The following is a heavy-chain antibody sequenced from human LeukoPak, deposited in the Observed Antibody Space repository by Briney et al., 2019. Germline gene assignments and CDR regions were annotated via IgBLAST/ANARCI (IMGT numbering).Heavy chain of an antibody. V-gene: IGHV4-34*01. J-gene: IGHJ4*02. D-gene: IGHD5-18*01. CDR3: ARGRGPAMAPNEYGY. Sequence: SETLSLTCAVYGGSFSGYYWSWIRQPPGKGLEWIGEINHSGSTNYNPSLKNRVTISVDTSKNQFSLKLSSVTAADTAVYYCARGRGPAMAPNEYGYWGQGTLVTVSS. CDR1: GGSFSGYY. CDR2: INHSGST.